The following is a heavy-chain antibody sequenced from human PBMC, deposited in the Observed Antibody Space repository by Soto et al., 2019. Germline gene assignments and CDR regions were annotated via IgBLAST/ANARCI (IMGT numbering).Heavy chain of an antibody. V-gene: IGHV1-69*12. CDR1: GGTFSSYA. CDR2: IIPIFGTA. CDR3: ATEGDGSGSYYYGMDV. D-gene: IGHD3-22*01. J-gene: IGHJ6*02. Sequence: QVQLVQSGAEVKKPGSSVKVSCKASGGTFSSYAITWVRQAPGQGLEWMGGIIPIFGTANYAQKFQGRVTITADESTSTAYMELSSLRSEDTAVYYCATEGDGSGSYYYGMDVWGQGNTVTVSS.